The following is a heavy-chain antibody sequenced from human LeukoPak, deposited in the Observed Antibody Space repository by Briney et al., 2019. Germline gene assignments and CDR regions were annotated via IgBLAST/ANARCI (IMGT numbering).Heavy chain of an antibody. Sequence: PGGSLRLSCAPSGFTVSSNYMRWVRQAPGKGLEWVSVIYSGGDTFYADSVKGRFTISRDNSKNTLYLQMNSLRAEDTAVYYCAAKVELRSNGPSFNSWGQGTLVTVSS. J-gene: IGHJ4*02. V-gene: IGHV3-53*01. CDR1: GFTVSSNY. CDR3: AAKVELRSNGPSFNS. D-gene: IGHD1-7*01. CDR2: IYSGGDT.